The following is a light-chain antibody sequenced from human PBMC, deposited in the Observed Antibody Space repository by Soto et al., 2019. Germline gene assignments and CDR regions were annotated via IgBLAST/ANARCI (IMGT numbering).Light chain of an antibody. J-gene: IGKJ2*01. CDR1: QSVLYSANNKNY. CDR3: QQYFITPYT. CDR2: WAS. Sequence: DIVLTQSPDSLAVSLGERATGTCTSSQSVLYSANNKNYLAWYQQKPGQPPKLLIYWASTRESGVPDRFSGSGSGTDFTLNISSLQAEDVALYHCQQYFITPYTFGQGTKLEIK. V-gene: IGKV4-1*01.